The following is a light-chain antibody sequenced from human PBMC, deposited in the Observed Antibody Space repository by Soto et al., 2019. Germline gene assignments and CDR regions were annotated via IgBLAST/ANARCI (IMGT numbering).Light chain of an antibody. CDR3: QQSYTTPLT. CDR2: PAS. V-gene: IGKV1-39*01. CDR1: XTISGY. J-gene: IGKJ4*01. Sequence: DIQMTQSPSTLSASVGDXXTXXCRSSXTISGYLNWYQQKPXXXXXLLIYPASYLGNGVPSRFSGSGSGTYFTLTISSLQPEDLATYYCQQSYTTPLTFGGGTKVDIK.